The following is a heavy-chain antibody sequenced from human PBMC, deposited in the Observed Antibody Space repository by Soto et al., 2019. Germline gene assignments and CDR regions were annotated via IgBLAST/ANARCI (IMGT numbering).Heavy chain of an antibody. CDR1: GFTFSSYA. CDR3: ARAVIEGYYDSSPYYFDY. D-gene: IGHD3-22*01. V-gene: IGHV3-23*01. Sequence: EVQLLESGGGLVQPGGSLRLSCAASGFTFSSYAMSWVRQAPGKGLEWVSAISGSGGSTDYVDSVKGRFTISRDNSKNTLYLQMNSLRAEDTAVYYCARAVIEGYYDSSPYYFDYWGQGTLVTVSS. J-gene: IGHJ4*02. CDR2: ISGSGGST.